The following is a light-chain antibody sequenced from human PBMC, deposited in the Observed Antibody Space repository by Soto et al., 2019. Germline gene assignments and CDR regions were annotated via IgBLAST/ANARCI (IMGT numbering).Light chain of an antibody. CDR2: WAS. Sequence: DIVMTQSPDSLAVSLGERATMNCKCSRSVLYKSNNKNHLAWYQQKPGQPPQLIIYWASTRESGVPERFSGSGSGTDFTLTINSLEPEDFAVSYCQQYSNCFGPGTKVDIK. CDR3: QQYSNC. V-gene: IGKV4-1*01. J-gene: IGKJ3*01. CDR1: RSVLYKSNNKNH.